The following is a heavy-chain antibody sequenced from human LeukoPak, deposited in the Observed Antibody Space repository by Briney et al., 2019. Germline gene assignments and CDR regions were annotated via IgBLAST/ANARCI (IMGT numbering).Heavy chain of an antibody. Sequence: LRLSCAASGFTVSSNYMSWIRQPPGKGLEWIGYIYHSGSTYYNPSLKSRVTISVDRSKNQFSLKLSSVTAADTAVYYCARDRVPEQPTDYWGQGTLVTVSS. CDR3: ARDRVPEQPTDY. J-gene: IGHJ4*02. D-gene: IGHD1-14*01. V-gene: IGHV4-30-2*01. CDR2: IYHSGST. CDR1: GFTVSSNY.